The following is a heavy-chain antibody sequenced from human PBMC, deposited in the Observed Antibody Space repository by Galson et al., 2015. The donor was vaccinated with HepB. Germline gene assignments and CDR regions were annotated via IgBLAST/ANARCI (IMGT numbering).Heavy chain of an antibody. Sequence: SLRICCAVSGFTVSSNYMSWVRQAPGKGLEWVSIIYSGGSTYYADSVKDRFTISRDNSKNTLYLQMNSLRAEDTAVYYCARDRSGTTLAFGGQGTLVTVSS. V-gene: IGHV3-66*01. D-gene: IGHD2/OR15-2a*01. J-gene: IGHJ4*01. CDR3: ARDRSGTTLAF. CDR2: IYSGGST. CDR1: GFTVSSNY.